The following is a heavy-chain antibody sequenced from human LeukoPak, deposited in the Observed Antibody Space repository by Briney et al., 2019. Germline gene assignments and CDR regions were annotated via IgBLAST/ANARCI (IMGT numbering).Heavy chain of an antibody. CDR1: GYTFTSYG. D-gene: IGHD3-10*01. V-gene: IGHV1-2*02. J-gene: IGHJ4*02. CDR3: ARAVVTMVRGVSNY. Sequence: EASVKVSCKASGYTFTSYGISWVRQAPGQGLEWMGWINPNSGGTNYAQKFQGRVTMTRDTSISTAYMELSRLRSDDTAVYYCARAVVTMVRGVSNYWGQGTLVTVSS. CDR2: INPNSGGT.